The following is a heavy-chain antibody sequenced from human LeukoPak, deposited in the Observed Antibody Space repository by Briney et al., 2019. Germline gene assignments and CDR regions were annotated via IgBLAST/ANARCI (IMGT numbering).Heavy chain of an antibody. CDR1: GFTFSSYA. J-gene: IGHJ4*02. CDR2: ISGSGSIT. CDR3: AKDGDQVTVTKFDY. Sequence: GGSLRLSCAASGFTFSSYAMSWVRQAPGRGLEWVSGISGSGSITLYADSVKGRFAISRDNSKSTVFLHMNSLRVEDTAIYYCAKDGDQVTVTKFDYWGQGTLVTVSS. D-gene: IGHD4-17*01. V-gene: IGHV3-23*01.